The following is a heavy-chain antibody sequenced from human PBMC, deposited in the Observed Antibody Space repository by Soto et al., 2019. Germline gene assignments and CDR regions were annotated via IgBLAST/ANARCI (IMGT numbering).Heavy chain of an antibody. J-gene: IGHJ4*02. V-gene: IGHV3-23*04. CDR2: ISVSGGST. Sequence: EVQLVESGGVVVQPGESLRLSCAASGFTFDDYTMHWVRQSPGKGLEWVSSISVSGGSTYYADSVKGRFTISRDNSKNTLYLQMNSLRAEDTAVYYCAKDGYSITRNKPLDYWGQGTLVTVSS. D-gene: IGHD2-2*01. CDR1: GFTFDDYT. CDR3: AKDGYSITRNKPLDY.